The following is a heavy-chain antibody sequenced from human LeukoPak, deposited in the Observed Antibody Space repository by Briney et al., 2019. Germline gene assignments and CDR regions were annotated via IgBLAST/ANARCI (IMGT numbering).Heavy chain of an antibody. CDR2: MNPNSGNT. CDR1: GYTFTSYG. CDR3: ARHDWFDP. Sequence: ASVKVSCKASGYTFTSYGISWVRQAPGQGLEWMGWMNPNSGNTGYVRKFQGRVTLTRDTSISTAYMELSSLRSEDTAVYYCARHDWFDPWGQGTLVTVSS. J-gene: IGHJ5*02. D-gene: IGHD3-3*01. V-gene: IGHV1-8*03.